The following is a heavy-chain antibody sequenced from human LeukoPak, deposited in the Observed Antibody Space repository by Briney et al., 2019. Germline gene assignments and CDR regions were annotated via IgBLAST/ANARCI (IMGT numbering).Heavy chain of an antibody. CDR3: AKELLIAAAGEFDY. CDR1: GFTFSSYA. CDR2: ISGSGGST. Sequence: PGGSLRLSCAASGFTFSSYAMSWVRQAPGKELERVSAISGSGGSTCYADSVKGRFTISRDNSKNTLYLQMNSLRAEDTAVYYCAKELLIAAAGEFDYWGQGTLVTVSS. J-gene: IGHJ4*02. V-gene: IGHV3-23*01. D-gene: IGHD6-25*01.